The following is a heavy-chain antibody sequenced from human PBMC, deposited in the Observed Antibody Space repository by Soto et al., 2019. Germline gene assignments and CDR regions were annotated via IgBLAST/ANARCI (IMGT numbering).Heavy chain of an antibody. J-gene: IGHJ4*02. CDR1: GYTFANYD. V-gene: IGHV1-8*01. CDR2: MSPSSGDT. Sequence: GASAKVSCKASGYTFANYDINWLRQAAGQGLEWMGWMSPSSGDTGYAQKFQGRVTMTRDTSINTAYVELSSLRSEDTALYYCARGVDAGVDYWGQGTLVTVSS. CDR3: ARGVDAGVDY. D-gene: IGHD3-10*01.